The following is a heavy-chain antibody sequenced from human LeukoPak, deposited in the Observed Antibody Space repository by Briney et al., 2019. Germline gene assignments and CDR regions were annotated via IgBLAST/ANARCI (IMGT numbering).Heavy chain of an antibody. Sequence: PSETLSLTCTVSGGSISSSSYYWGWIRQPPGKGLEWVGSIYYSGTTYYNPSLKSRVTISVDTSKNQFSLKVSSVTAADTAVYYCARDARVVAATYYYYYMDVWGKGTTVTISS. CDR3: ARDARVVAATYYYYYMDV. CDR2: IYYSGTT. V-gene: IGHV4-39*07. D-gene: IGHD2-15*01. CDR1: GGSISSSSYY. J-gene: IGHJ6*03.